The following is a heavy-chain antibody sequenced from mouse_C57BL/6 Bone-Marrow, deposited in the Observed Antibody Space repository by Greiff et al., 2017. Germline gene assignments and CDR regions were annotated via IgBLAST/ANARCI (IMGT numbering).Heavy chain of an antibody. V-gene: IGHV1-54*01. CDR1: GYAFTNYL. CDR3: AREVYGSSNWFAY. CDR2: INPGSGGT. J-gene: IGHJ3*01. D-gene: IGHD1-1*01. Sequence: VQLQQSGAELVRPGTSVKVSCKASGYAFTNYLLEWVKQRLGQGLEWIGVINPGSGGTNYNEKFKGKATLTADKSSSTAYMQLSSLTSEDSAVYFCAREVYGSSNWFAYWGQGTLVTVSA.